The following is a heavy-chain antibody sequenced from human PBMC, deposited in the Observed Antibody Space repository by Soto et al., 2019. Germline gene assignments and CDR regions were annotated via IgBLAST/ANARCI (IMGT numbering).Heavy chain of an antibody. D-gene: IGHD5-12*01. J-gene: IGHJ4*02. V-gene: IGHV4-31*03. CDR1: GGSISSGGYY. CDR3: ARASRGWLRTLDY. CDR2: IYYSGST. Sequence: QVQLQESGPGLVKPSQTLSLTCTVSGGSISSGGYYWSWIRQHPGKGLEWIGYIYYSGSTYYNPSLQSRVNISVDQVKKQVPLKLSSVTAADTAVYYCARASRGWLRTLDYWGQGTLVTVSS.